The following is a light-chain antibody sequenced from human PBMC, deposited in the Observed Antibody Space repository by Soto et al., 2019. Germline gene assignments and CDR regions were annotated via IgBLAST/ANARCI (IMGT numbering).Light chain of an antibody. CDR3: CAYAGSGTVV. J-gene: IGLJ3*02. Sequence: QSALTQPASVSGSPGQSITISCTGTNTDVGSYNLVSWYQQHPGKAPKLMIYEATKRPSGVSNRFSGSKSGNTASLTISGLQAEDEADYYCCAYAGSGTVVFGGGTKLTVL. V-gene: IGLV2-23*01. CDR2: EAT. CDR1: NTDVGSYNL.